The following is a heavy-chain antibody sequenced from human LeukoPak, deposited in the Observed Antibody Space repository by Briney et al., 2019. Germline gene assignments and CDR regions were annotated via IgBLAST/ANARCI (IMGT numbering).Heavy chain of an antibody. J-gene: IGHJ4*02. D-gene: IGHD6-19*01. CDR2: VIPIFGTA. Sequence: GASVKVSCKASGGTFSSYAISWVRQAPGQGLEWMGGVIPIFGTANYAQKFQGRVTITTDESTSTAYMELSSLRSEDTAVYYCARGGSSGWAYFDYWGQGTLVTVSS. CDR1: GGTFSSYA. CDR3: ARGGSSGWAYFDY. V-gene: IGHV1-69*05.